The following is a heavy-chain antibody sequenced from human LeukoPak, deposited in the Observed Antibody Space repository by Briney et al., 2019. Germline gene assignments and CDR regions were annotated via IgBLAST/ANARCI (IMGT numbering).Heavy chain of an antibody. D-gene: IGHD3-16*02. CDR1: GFTFSSYW. V-gene: IGHV3-7*01. J-gene: IGHJ4*02. CDR2: IKKDGSEK. Sequence: GGSLRLSCAASGFTFSSYWMSWVRQAPGKGLEWVANIKKDGSEKYYVDSVKGRFTISRDNAKNSLYLQMNSLRAEDTAVYYCARDSDYDYVWGSYRYRHFDYWGQGTLVTVSS. CDR3: ARDSDYDYVWGSYRYRHFDY.